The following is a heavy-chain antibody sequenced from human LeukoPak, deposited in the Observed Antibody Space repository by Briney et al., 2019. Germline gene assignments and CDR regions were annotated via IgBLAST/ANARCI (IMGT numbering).Heavy chain of an antibody. Sequence: PSETLSLTCTVSGGSISSGGYYWSWIRQHPGKGLEWIGYIYYSGSTYYNPSLKSRVTISVDTSKNQFSLKLSFVTAADTAVYYCARVVRIVVVTASPGYFDYWGQGTLVTVSS. CDR3: ARVVRIVVVTASPGYFDY. V-gene: IGHV4-31*03. CDR2: IYYSGST. CDR1: GGSISSGGYY. J-gene: IGHJ4*02. D-gene: IGHD2-21*02.